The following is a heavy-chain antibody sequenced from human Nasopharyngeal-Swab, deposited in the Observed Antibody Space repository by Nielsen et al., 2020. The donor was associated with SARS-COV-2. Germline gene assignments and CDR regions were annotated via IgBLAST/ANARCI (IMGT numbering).Heavy chain of an antibody. V-gene: IGHV1-24*01. CDR3: ATSSPVVSSGNWFDP. D-gene: IGHD2-8*02. CDR2: FDPEDGET. CDR1: GYTLTELS. J-gene: IGHJ5*02. Sequence: ALVKVSCKVSGYTLTELSIHWVRQAPGKGLEWMGGFDPEDGETIYAQKFQGRVTMTEDTSTDTAYMDLSSLRSEDTAVYYCATSSPVVSSGNWFDPWGQGTLVTVSS.